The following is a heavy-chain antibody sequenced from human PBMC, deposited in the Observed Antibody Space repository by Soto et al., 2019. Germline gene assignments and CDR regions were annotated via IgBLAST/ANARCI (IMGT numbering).Heavy chain of an antibody. CDR2: IYYSGST. Sequence: SETLSLTCTVSGGSISSYYWSWIRQPPGKGLEWIGYIYYSGSTNYNPSLKSRVTISVDTSKNQFSLKLSSVTAADTAVYYCGRDWRYSSSWSNLGTTDYYMDVWGKGTTVTVSS. D-gene: IGHD6-13*01. V-gene: IGHV4-59*01. J-gene: IGHJ6*03. CDR3: GRDWRYSSSWSNLGTTDYYMDV. CDR1: GGSISSYY.